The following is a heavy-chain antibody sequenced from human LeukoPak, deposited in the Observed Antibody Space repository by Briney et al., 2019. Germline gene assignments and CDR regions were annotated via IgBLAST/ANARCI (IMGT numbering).Heavy chain of an antibody. Sequence: QSGGSLRLSCVASGFSFSSYVMTWVRQAPGKGLAWVSSIGDTGVTTFYADSVKGRFTISRDNSKNTLYLQMNSLRAGDTAVYYCAKDRYLLVPAAMLPDYWGQGTLVTVSS. D-gene: IGHD2-2*01. J-gene: IGHJ4*02. V-gene: IGHV3-23*01. CDR3: AKDRYLLVPAAMLPDY. CDR1: GFSFSSYV. CDR2: IGDTGVTT.